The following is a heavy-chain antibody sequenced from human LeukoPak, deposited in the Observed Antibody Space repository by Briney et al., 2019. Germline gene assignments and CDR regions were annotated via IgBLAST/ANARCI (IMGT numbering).Heavy chain of an antibody. CDR1: GFTLRNYY. Sequence: GGSLRLSCEASGFTLRNYYMNWVRQAPGKGLEWVSGISPNGVITYYADSVKGRFTISRDNSKGTVYLQMNSLRPEDTAVYYCAKDDAWLQYGDWGRGTLVTVSS. CDR2: ISPNGVIT. V-gene: IGHV3-23*01. D-gene: IGHD5-24*01. J-gene: IGHJ4*02. CDR3: AKDDAWLQYGD.